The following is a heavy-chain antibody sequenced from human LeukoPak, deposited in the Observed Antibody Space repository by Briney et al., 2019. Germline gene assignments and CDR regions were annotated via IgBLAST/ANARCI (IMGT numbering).Heavy chain of an antibody. J-gene: IGHJ6*03. D-gene: IGHD5-18*01. CDR3: AKGAMVYYYYYMDV. Sequence: GGSLRLSCAASGFTFDDYTMHWVRQAPGKGLEWVSLISWDGGSTYYADSVKGRFTISRDNSKNSLYLQMNSLRTEDTALYYCAKGAMVYYYYYMDVWGKGTTVTVSS. CDR1: GFTFDDYT. CDR2: ISWDGGST. V-gene: IGHV3-43*01.